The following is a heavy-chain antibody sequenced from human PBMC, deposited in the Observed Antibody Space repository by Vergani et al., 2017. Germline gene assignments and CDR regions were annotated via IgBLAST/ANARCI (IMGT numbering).Heavy chain of an antibody. CDR3: TLTTVTPTYYYYYYGMDV. CDR2: TRNKANSYTT. CDR1: GFTFSSYA. Sequence: EVQLLESGGGLVQPGGSLRLSCAASGFTFSSYAMSWVRQAPGKGLEWVGRTRNKANSYTTEYAASVKGRFTISRDDSKNSLYLQMNSLKTEDTAVYYCTLTTVTPTYYYYYYGMDVWGQGTTVTVSS. J-gene: IGHJ6*02. V-gene: IGHV3-72*01. D-gene: IGHD4-17*01.